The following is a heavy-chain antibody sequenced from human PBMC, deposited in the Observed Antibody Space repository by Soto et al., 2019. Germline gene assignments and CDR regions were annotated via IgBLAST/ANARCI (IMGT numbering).Heavy chain of an antibody. V-gene: IGHV4-59*01. D-gene: IGHD2-2*01. CDR1: GGSISNYY. CDR2: IYYSGST. Sequence: SETLSLTCTVSGGSISNYYWNWIRQPPGKGLEWIGYIYYSGSTNYNPTLKSRVTISIDTSENQFSLKLSSVTAADTAVYYCEREALCGDFTLYLFDLWGQGTMVIVSS. CDR3: EREALCGDFTLYLFDL. J-gene: IGHJ3*01.